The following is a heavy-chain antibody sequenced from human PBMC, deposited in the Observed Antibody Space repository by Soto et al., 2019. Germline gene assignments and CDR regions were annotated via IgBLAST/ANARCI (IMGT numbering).Heavy chain of an antibody. CDR2: INQDGSEK. CDR3: ARDGSTSWYSYDYHGMAV. J-gene: IGHJ6*02. Sequence: EVQLVESGGGLVQPGGSLRLSCGASGFTFRTYWLSWVRQVPGKGLEWVANINQDGSEKNYADSVKGRFTISRDNAKNTLHLQISSMRAEDTALYYCARDGSTSWYSYDYHGMAVWGQGTTVTVSS. D-gene: IGHD5-18*01. V-gene: IGHV3-7*05. CDR1: GFTFRTYW.